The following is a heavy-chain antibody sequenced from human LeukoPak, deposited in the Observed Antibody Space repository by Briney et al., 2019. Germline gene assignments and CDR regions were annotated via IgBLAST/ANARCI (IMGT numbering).Heavy chain of an antibody. V-gene: IGHV4-31*03. J-gene: IGHJ4*02. CDR2: IYFSGST. CDR1: GGSISSGGYY. D-gene: IGHD5-18*01. CDR3: ARPAMVSVQGLPDY. Sequence: PSETLSLTCTVSGGSISSGGYYWSWIRQHPGKGLEWIGYIYFSGSTYYNPSLKSRVTISVDTSKNQFSLKLSSVTAADTAVYYCARPAMVSVQGLPDYWGQGTLVTVSS.